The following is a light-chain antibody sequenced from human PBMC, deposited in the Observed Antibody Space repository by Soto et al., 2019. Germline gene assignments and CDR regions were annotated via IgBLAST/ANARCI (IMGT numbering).Light chain of an antibody. CDR2: DAS. Sequence: DIQMTQSPSSLSASVGDRVTITCQASQDINTYLNWYHQKPGKAPKLLIYDASNLETGVPSRFSGSGSGTDFTFTIYSLQPEDFATYYCQQYDNVPFTFGPGTKVHLK. CDR1: QDINTY. V-gene: IGKV1-33*01. J-gene: IGKJ3*01. CDR3: QQYDNVPFT.